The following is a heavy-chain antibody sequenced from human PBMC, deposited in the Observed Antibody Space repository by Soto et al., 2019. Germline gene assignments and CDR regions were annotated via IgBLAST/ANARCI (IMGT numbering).Heavy chain of an antibody. CDR3: ARHKLDYLARDVFDI. J-gene: IGHJ3*02. D-gene: IGHD3-10*01. Sequence: SETLSLTCTVSGVSISNYHWSWIRQPPGKGLEWIGYIYSGNTNYNPSLKSRLTISLDTSKTQFSLRLTSVTAADTAVYYCARHKLDYLARDVFDIWGQGTMVTVSS. CDR1: GVSISNYH. CDR2: IYSGNT. V-gene: IGHV4-4*08.